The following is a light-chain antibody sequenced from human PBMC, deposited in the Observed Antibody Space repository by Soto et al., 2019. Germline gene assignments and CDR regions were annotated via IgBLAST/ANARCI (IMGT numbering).Light chain of an antibody. CDR1: QSISSW. Sequence: DIQMTQSPSTLSASVGDRVTITCRARQSISSWLAWYQQKPGKAPKLLIYKASSLESGVPSRFSGSGSGTEFTLTISSLQPDDFATYYCQQYHTWWTFGQGTKVEI. CDR2: KAS. V-gene: IGKV1-5*03. CDR3: QQYHTWWT. J-gene: IGKJ1*01.